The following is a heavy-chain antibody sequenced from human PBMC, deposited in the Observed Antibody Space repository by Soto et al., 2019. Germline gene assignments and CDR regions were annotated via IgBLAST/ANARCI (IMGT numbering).Heavy chain of an antibody. CDR3: AKERILHYYGSFGSWFDP. J-gene: IGHJ5*02. CDR1: GFTFSSYG. CDR2: ISYDGSNK. D-gene: IGHD3-10*01. V-gene: IGHV3-30*18. Sequence: PGGSLRLSCAASGFTFSSYGMHWVRQAPGKGLEWVAVISYDGSNKYYADSVKGRFTISRDNSKNTLYLQMNSLRAEDTAVYYCAKERILHYYGSFGSWFDPWGQGTLVTVSS.